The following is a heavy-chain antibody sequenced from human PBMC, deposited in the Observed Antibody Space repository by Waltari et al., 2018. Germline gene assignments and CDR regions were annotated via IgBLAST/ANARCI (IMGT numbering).Heavy chain of an antibody. CDR3: ARSGMKFTFDY. J-gene: IGHJ4*02. CDR2: IKEKGSDK. V-gene: IGHV3-7*01. CDR1: GFPCGSYW. Sequence: EVQVVESGGGLVEPGGALSLSWPASGFPCGSYWMTWVRQAPGQGRGWVANIKEKGSDKEYADSVKGRFSISRDNAKDSLYLQMNSLRAEDTALYYCARSGMKFTFDYWGRGTPVIVSS. D-gene: IGHD1-26*01.